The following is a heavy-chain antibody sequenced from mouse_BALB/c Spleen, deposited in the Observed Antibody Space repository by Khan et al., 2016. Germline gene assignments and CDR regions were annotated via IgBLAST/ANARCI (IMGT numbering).Heavy chain of an antibody. J-gene: IGHJ1*01. V-gene: IGHV14-3*02. CDR1: GFNIKDTY. D-gene: IGHD1-1*01. CDR3: ARGGYYGSSWYFDV. CDR2: IDPANGNT. Sequence: VQLKQSGAELVKPGASVKLSCTASGFNIKDTYMHWVKQRPEQGLEWIGRIDPANGNTKYDPKFQGKATITADTSSNTAYLQLSSLTSEDTAVYYCARGGYYGSSWYFDVWGAGTTVTVSS.